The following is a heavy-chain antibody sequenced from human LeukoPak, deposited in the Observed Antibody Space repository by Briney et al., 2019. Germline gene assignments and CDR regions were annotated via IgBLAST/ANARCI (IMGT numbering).Heavy chain of an antibody. Sequence: SETLSLTCTVSGGSISSGSYYWSWIRQPPGKGLEWIGEINHSGSTNYNPSLKSRVTISVDTSKNQFSLKLSSVTAADTAVYYCARLSGSGSYLGILDYWGQGTLVTVSS. D-gene: IGHD3-10*01. CDR1: GGSISSGSYY. V-gene: IGHV4-39*07. CDR2: INHSGST. J-gene: IGHJ4*02. CDR3: ARLSGSGSYLGILDY.